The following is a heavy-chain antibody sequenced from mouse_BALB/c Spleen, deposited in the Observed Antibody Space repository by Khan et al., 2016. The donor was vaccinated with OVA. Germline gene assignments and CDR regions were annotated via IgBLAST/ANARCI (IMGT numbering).Heavy chain of an antibody. J-gene: IGHJ3*01. CDR3: AREGAYYRSDGWFAY. CDR2: IIPSNDYT. D-gene: IGHD2-14*01. CDR1: GYTFTTYT. Sequence: QVQLQQSGAELARPGASVKMSCKASGYTFTTYTIHWVKQRPGQGLEWIGYIIPSNDYTNYNQKFKDRATLTADKSSSTAYMQLSSLTSEDSAVYYCAREGAYYRSDGWFAYWGQGNLVTVSA. V-gene: IGHV1-4*01.